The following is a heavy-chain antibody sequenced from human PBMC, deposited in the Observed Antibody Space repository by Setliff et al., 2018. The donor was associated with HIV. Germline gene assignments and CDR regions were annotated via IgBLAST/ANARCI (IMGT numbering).Heavy chain of an antibody. J-gene: IGHJ4*02. D-gene: IGHD3-3*01. CDR2: IYYTGTT. CDR3: ARGGGFRSGQLDY. CDR1: GGSISSSNFY. V-gene: IGHV4-39*02. Sequence: SETLSLTCTVYGGSISSSNFYWVWIRQSPGKGLEWIGSIYYTGTTNYNPSLKSRVTISVETSKVQFSLKLNSVTVVDTAVYFCARGGGFRSGQLDYWGQGTLVTVSS.